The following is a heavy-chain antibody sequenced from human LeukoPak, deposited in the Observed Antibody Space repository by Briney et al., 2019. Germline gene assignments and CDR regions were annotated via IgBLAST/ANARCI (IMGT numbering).Heavy chain of an antibody. D-gene: IGHD3-22*01. V-gene: IGHV1-8*03. Sequence: ASVKVSCKASGYTFTSYDINWVRQATGQGLEWMGWMKPNSGNTGYAQKFQGRVTITRNTSISTAYMELSSLRSEDTAVYYCARGRTYYYDSSGSSWFDPWGQGTLVTVSS. CDR1: GYTFTSYD. CDR3: ARGRTYYYDSSGSSWFDP. J-gene: IGHJ5*02. CDR2: MKPNSGNT.